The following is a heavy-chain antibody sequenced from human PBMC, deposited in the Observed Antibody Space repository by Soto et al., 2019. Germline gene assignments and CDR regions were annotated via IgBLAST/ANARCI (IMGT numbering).Heavy chain of an antibody. CDR1: GYSFTSYW. D-gene: IGHD6-13*01. CDR2: IYPGDSDT. Sequence: PGESLKISCKGSGYSFTSYWIGWVRQMPGKGLEWMGIIYPGDSDTRYSPSFQGQVTISADKSISTAYLQWSSLKASDTAMYYCARQISSSWYYYYGMEVWGQGTTVTVSS. CDR3: ARQISSSWYYYYGMEV. J-gene: IGHJ6*02. V-gene: IGHV5-51*01.